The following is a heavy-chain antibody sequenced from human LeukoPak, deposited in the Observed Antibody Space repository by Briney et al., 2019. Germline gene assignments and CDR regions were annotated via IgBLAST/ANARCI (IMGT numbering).Heavy chain of an antibody. CDR1: WGTFSSYA. J-gene: IGHJ4*02. Sequence: SVKVSCAASWGTFSSYAISSVRQAPGQGLEWMGRIIPIFGTANYAQKFQGRVTITADKSTSTAYMELSSLRSEDTAVYYCATGGHCSGGSCYPIDYWGQGTLVTVSS. CDR2: IIPIFGTA. V-gene: IGHV1-69*06. D-gene: IGHD2-15*01. CDR3: ATGGHCSGGSCYPIDY.